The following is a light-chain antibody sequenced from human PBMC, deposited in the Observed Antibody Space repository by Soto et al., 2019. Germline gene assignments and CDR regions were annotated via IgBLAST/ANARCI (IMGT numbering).Light chain of an antibody. V-gene: IGLV4-69*01. CDR3: QTWGTGTPWV. CDR1: SGYSNYA. J-gene: IGLJ3*02. Sequence: QPVLTQSPSASASLGASVKLTCTLSSGYSNYAIAWHQQQPEKGPRYLMKLNSDGSHSKGDGIPDRFSGSSSGAERYLTISSLQSEDEADYYCQTWGTGTPWVFGGGTKLTVL. CDR2: LNSDGSH.